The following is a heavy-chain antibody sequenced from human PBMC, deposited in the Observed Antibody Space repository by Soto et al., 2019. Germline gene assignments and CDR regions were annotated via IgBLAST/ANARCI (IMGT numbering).Heavy chain of an antibody. D-gene: IGHD3-10*01. CDR2: ISGSGISL. CDR1: GFTFSNYA. CDR3: AKDHKFGEPP. J-gene: IGHJ5*02. Sequence: EVQLLESGGGLVQPGGSLRLSCAASGFTFSNYAMSWVRQAPGKGLEWVSSISGSGISLYYADSVKGCFTISRDNSKNTLYLQMNSLRAEDTAVYYCAKDHKFGEPPWGQGTLVTVSS. V-gene: IGHV3-23*01.